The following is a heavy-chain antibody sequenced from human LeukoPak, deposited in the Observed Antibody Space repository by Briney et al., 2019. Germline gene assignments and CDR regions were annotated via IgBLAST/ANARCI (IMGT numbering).Heavy chain of an antibody. Sequence: GGSLRLSCAASGFTFSTYAMSWVRQAPGKGLEWVSAISGSGGSTYYADSVKGRFTISRDNSKNTLFLQMNSLRAEDTAIYYCAKVLLSSSWYADYWGQGTLVTVSS. D-gene: IGHD6-13*01. CDR1: GFTFSTYA. CDR3: AKVLLSSSWYADY. CDR2: ISGSGGST. J-gene: IGHJ4*02. V-gene: IGHV3-23*01.